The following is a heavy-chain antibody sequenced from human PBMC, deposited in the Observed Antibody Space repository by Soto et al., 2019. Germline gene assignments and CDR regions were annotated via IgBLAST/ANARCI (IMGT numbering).Heavy chain of an antibody. J-gene: IGHJ5*02. CDR1: GFTFSRYG. CDR3: ARDDDYEANAIDL. V-gene: IGHV3-33*01. Sequence: QVQLVESGGGVVQPGRSLRLSCVASGFTFSRYGMHWVRQAPGKGLEWVAVIWNDGSKQVYDDSVKGRFTISRDNSKKTLYLEMDSLRDEDTSVYYCARDDDYEANAIDLWGKGTLVTVSS. CDR2: IWNDGSKQ. D-gene: IGHD4-17*01.